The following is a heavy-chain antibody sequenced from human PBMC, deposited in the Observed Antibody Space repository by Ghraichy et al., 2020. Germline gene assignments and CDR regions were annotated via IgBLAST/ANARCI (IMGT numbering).Heavy chain of an antibody. CDR3: AAGLAYYYDSSGYYNSFHYYMDV. D-gene: IGHD3-22*01. V-gene: IGHV1-58*02. J-gene: IGHJ6*03. CDR1: GFTFTSSA. CDR2: IVVGSGNT. Sequence: SVKVSCKASGFTFTSSAMQWVRQARGQRLEWIGWIVVGSGNTNYAQKFQERVTITRDMSTSTAYMELSSLRSEDTAVYYCAAGLAYYYDSSGYYNSFHYYMDVWGKGTTVTVSS.